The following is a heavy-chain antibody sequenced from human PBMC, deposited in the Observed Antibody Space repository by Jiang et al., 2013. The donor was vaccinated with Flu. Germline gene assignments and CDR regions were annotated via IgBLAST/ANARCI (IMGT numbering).Heavy chain of an antibody. Sequence: LLKPSETLSLTCAAYGGSFSGYYWSWIRQPPGKGLEWIGEINHSGSTNYNPSLKSRVTISVDTSKNQFSLKLSSVTAADTAVYYCARRACSSTSCYRYSFDYWGQGTLVTVSS. CDR3: ARRACSSTSCYRYSFDY. CDR1: GGSFSGYY. CDR2: INHSGST. J-gene: IGHJ4*02. D-gene: IGHD2-2*01. V-gene: IGHV4-34*01.